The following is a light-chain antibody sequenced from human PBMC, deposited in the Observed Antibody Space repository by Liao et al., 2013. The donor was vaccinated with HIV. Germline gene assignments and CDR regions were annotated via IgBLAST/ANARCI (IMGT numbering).Light chain of an antibody. CDR3: QAWDSSTVV. CDR1: KLGHKY. J-gene: IGLJ2*01. CDR2: QDS. V-gene: IGLV3-1*01. Sequence: SYELTQPPSVSVSPGQTASITCSGDKLGHKYASWYQQKPGHSPVLVIYQDSVRPSGIPERFSGSNSGNTATLTISGTQAMDEADYYCQAWDSSTVVFGGGTKLTVL.